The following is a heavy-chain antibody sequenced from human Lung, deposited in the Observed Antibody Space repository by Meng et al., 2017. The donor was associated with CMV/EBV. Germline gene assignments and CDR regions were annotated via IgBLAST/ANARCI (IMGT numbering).Heavy chain of an antibody. CDR1: GDNVSSNSST. CDR2: TYYRSKWFY. J-gene: IGHJ5*02. V-gene: IGHV6-1*01. D-gene: IGHD1-7*01. Sequence: SQTXSLTXSIPGDNVSSNSSTWNWIRQSPSRGLEWLERTYYRSKWFYDYGASVKSRICINSDKFKNKFSLQLNSVTHEDTAVYYFAEARNWNFGLGPTGNWFDPXGQGXLVTVSS. CDR3: AEARNWNFGLGPTGNWFDP.